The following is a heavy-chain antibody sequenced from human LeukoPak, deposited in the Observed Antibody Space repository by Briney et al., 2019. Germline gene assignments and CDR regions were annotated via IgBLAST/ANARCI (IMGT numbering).Heavy chain of an antibody. CDR1: GFTFSIYS. Sequence: GGSLRLSCAASGFTFSIYSMNWVRQDPGKGLEWVSYISSSGSTIYYADSVKGRFTISRDNAKNSLYLQMNSLRAEDTAVYYCAELGITMNGGVWGKGTTVTISS. J-gene: IGHJ6*04. V-gene: IGHV3-48*04. D-gene: IGHD3-10*02. CDR3: AELGITMNGGV. CDR2: ISSSGSTI.